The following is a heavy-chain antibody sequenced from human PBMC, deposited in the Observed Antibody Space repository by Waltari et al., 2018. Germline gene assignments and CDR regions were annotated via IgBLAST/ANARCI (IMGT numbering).Heavy chain of an antibody. V-gene: IGHV4-34*01. CDR3: ASYHGDFDY. Sequence: VQLQQWGAGLLKPSETLSLTCAVYGGSFSGYHWCWIRQPPGKELEWIGEINHSGSTNYNPSLKSRVTISVDTSKNQFSLKLSSVTAADTAVYYCASYHGDFDYWGQGTLVTVSS. J-gene: IGHJ4*02. CDR2: INHSGST. D-gene: IGHD4-17*01. CDR1: GGSFSGYH.